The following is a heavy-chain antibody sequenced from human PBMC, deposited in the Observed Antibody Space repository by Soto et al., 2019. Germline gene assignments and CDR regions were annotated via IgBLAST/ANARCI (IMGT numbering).Heavy chain of an antibody. CDR2: IYYSGST. V-gene: IGHV4-59*01. D-gene: IGHD3-10*01. CDR1: GGSISSYY. Sequence: PSETLSLTCTVSGGSISSYYWSWIRQPPGKGLEWIGYIYYSGSTNYNPSLKSRVTISVDTSKNQFSLKLSSVTAADTAVYYCARIYGSGRYYKNYYYYYGMDVWGKGTTVPVSS. J-gene: IGHJ6*04. CDR3: ARIYGSGRYYKNYYYYYGMDV.